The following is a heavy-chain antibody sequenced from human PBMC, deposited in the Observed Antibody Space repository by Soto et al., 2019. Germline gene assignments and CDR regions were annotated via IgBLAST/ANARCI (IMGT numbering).Heavy chain of an antibody. CDR1: GGSISSYY. Sequence: SETLSLTCAVCGGSISSYYWSWVRQPPGKGLEWIGEIYHSGSTNYNPSLKSRVTTSVDKSQNQFSLELRSVTAADTAVYYCASREAAYFDYWGPGTLVTVSS. CDR2: IYHSGST. D-gene: IGHD1-26*01. CDR3: ASREAAYFDY. V-gene: IGHV4-34*01. J-gene: IGHJ4*02.